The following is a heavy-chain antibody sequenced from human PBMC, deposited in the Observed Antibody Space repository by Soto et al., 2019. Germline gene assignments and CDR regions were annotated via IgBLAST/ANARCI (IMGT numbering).Heavy chain of an antibody. CDR2: ISAYNGNT. D-gene: IGHD3-3*01. J-gene: IGHJ5*02. V-gene: IGHV1-18*01. CDR1: GYTFTSYS. Sequence: GASVKVSSKASGYTFTSYSISWVRQAPGQGLEWMGWISAYNGNTNYAQKLQGRVTMTTDTSTSTAYMELRSLRSDDTAVYYCARLYYDFWGGYYRYNWFDPWGQGTLVTVSS. CDR3: ARLYYDFWGGYYRYNWFDP.